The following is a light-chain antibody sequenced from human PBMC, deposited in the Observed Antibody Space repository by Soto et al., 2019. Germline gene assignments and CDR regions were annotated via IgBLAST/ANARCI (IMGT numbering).Light chain of an antibody. Sequence: EIVLTQSPGTLSLSPGERATLSCRASQSVSSSYLAWYQQKPGQAPRLLIYGASRRATGIPDRFSGSGSGTDITLTIRTLEPEDFAVYYCQQYGSSPLTFGGGTKVEIK. CDR1: QSVSSSY. V-gene: IGKV3-20*01. J-gene: IGKJ4*01. CDR3: QQYGSSPLT. CDR2: GAS.